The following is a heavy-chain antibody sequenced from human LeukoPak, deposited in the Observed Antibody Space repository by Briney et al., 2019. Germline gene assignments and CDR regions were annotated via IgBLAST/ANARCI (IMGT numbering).Heavy chain of an antibody. CDR2: IQNDASTR. Sequence: GRSLRLSCTASGFILSHYGMHWVRQAPGKGLEWVAVIQNDASTRNYVDSVKGRFTISRDNSENTVFLQMDSLRVEDTAVYYCARELSQIVWGGLDYGGQGTLVSVSS. CDR1: GFILSHYG. CDR3: ARELSQIVWGGLDY. J-gene: IGHJ4*02. D-gene: IGHD2-21*01. V-gene: IGHV3-33*05.